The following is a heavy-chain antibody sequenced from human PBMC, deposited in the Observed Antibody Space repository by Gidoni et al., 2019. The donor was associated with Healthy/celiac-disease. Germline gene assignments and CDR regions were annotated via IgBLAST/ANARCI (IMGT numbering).Heavy chain of an antibody. CDR2: IYYSGST. V-gene: IGHV4-39*01. Sequence: QLQLQESGPGLVKPSETLSLTCTVSGGSISSSSYYWGWIRQPPGKGLEWIGSIYYSGSTYYNPSLKSRVTISVDTSKNQFSLKLSSVTAADTAVYYCAGSYSSSWSGVRWFDPWGQGTLVTVSS. CDR1: GGSISSSSYY. D-gene: IGHD6-13*01. J-gene: IGHJ5*02. CDR3: AGSYSSSWSGVRWFDP.